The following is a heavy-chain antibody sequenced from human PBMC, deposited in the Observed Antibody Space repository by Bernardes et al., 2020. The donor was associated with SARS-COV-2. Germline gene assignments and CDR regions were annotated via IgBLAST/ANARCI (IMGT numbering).Heavy chain of an antibody. V-gene: IGHV4-39*01. Sequence: ETLSLTCTVSGVSMTRSSYYWGWIRQPPGKGLEWIGTIYYSGSTYYSPSLKSRVTLSVDPSRNQFSLRLKSVTAADTAVYYCASSPYNWNYHFDYWGQGTLAAVSS. D-gene: IGHD1-7*01. CDR2: IYYSGST. CDR1: GVSMTRSSYY. CDR3: ASSPYNWNYHFDY. J-gene: IGHJ4*02.